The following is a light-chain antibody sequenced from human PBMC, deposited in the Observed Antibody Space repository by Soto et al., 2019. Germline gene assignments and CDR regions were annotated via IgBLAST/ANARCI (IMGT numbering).Light chain of an antibody. CDR2: DAS. CDR3: QQRSNWPWT. V-gene: IGKV3-11*01. CDR1: QSVSSY. Sequence: EIVSTQSPATLSLSPGERATLSCRASQSVSSYLAWHQQKPGQAPRLLIYDASNRATGIPARFSGSGSGTDFTLTISSLEPEDFAVYYCQQRSNWPWTFGQGTKVDIK. J-gene: IGKJ1*01.